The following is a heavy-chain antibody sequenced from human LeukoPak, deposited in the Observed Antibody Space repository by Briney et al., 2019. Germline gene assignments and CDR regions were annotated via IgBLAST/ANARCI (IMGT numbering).Heavy chain of an antibody. V-gene: IGHV3-74*01. CDR2: MNSDGADT. CDR1: GFTFRTTW. J-gene: IGHJ4*02. D-gene: IGHD1-26*01. Sequence: GGSLRLSCVAPGFTFRTTWMHWVRQAPGKAQVWVSRMNSDGADTTYADSVKGRFTMSRDNAENTLYLERDSLRAEDTAVYYCAKGIAGATDYWGEGTLVTVSS. CDR3: AKGIAGATDY.